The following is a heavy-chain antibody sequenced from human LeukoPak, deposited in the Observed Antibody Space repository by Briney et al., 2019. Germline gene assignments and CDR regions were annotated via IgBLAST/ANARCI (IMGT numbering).Heavy chain of an antibody. CDR3: ARVYTMVRGVIGYGMDV. J-gene: IGHJ6*02. D-gene: IGHD3-10*01. CDR2: IYTSGST. Sequence: PSETLPLTCTVSGGSISSYYWSWIRQPAGKGLEWIGRIYTSGSTNYNPSLKSRVTMSVDTSKNQFSLKLSSVTAADTAVYYCARVYTMVRGVIGYGMDVWGQGTTVTVSS. CDR1: GGSISSYY. V-gene: IGHV4-4*07.